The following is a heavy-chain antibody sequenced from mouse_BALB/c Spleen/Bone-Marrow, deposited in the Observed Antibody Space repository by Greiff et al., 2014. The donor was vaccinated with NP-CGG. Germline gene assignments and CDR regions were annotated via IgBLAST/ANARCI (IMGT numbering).Heavy chain of an antibody. CDR2: NYPHTSDT. CDR3: VRAPPITSVVTRDY. Sequence: VQLKESGPELVKPGASVKISCKASGYPFTDYIMHWVRQSHGKSLEWIGYNYPHTSDTGYNQKFKSKATLTVDISSSTAYMVLRSLTSEDAAVYYCVRAPPITSVVTRDYWGQGTTLTVSS. D-gene: IGHD1-1*01. CDR1: GYPFTDYI. V-gene: IGHV1S29*02. J-gene: IGHJ2*01.